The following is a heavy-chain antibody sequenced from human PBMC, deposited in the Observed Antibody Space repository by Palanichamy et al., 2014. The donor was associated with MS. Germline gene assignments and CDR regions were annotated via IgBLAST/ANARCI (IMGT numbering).Heavy chain of an antibody. CDR2: INPNTGDT. CDR1: GYTFTAYY. Sequence: QVQLVQSGAEVKKPGASVTVSCKASGYTFTAYYIHWVRQAPGQGLEWMGWINPNTGDTNYAQTFQDWVTLTRDTFGSTAHMQLSRLRSDDTAIYFCARATLGSHYLWDAFDMRGQGTMVSVSS. D-gene: IGHD1-26*01. CDR3: ARATLGSHYLWDAFDM. V-gene: IGHV1-2*04. J-gene: IGHJ3*02.